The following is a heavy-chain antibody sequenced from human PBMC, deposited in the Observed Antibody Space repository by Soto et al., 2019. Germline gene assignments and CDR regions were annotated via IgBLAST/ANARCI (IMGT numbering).Heavy chain of an antibody. J-gene: IGHJ4*02. CDR1: GYTLTELS. CDR3: ATVGGDYYYFDY. CDR2: FDPEDGET. V-gene: IGHV1-24*01. Sequence: ASVKVSCKASGYTLTELSMHWVRQAPGKGLEWMGGFDPEDGETIYAQKFQGRVTMTEDTSTDTAYMELSSLRSEDTAVYYCATVGGDYYYFDYWGQGTLVTVSS. D-gene: IGHD4-17*01.